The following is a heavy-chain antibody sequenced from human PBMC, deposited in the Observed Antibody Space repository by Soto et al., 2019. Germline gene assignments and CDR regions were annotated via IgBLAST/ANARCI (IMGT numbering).Heavy chain of an antibody. Sequence: SETLSLTCTVSGGSISSSSYYWGWIRQPPGKGLEWIGSIYYSGSTYYNPSLKSRVTISVDTSKNQFSLKLSSVTAADTAVYYCARDLRECEFDPWGQGTLVTVS. V-gene: IGHV4-39*07. CDR1: GGSISSSSYY. CDR2: IYYSGST. J-gene: IGHJ5*02. CDR3: ARDLRECEFDP.